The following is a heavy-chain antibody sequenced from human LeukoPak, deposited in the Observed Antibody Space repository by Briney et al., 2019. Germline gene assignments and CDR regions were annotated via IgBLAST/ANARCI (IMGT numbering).Heavy chain of an antibody. J-gene: IGHJ4*02. CDR1: GYTFTSYD. V-gene: IGHV1-2*04. CDR3: ARDGGGAAAGTGFDY. CDR2: INPNSGGT. Sequence: ASVKVSCKASGYTFTSYDINWVRQATGQGLEWMGWINPNSGGTNYAQKFQGWVTMTRDTSISTAYMELSRLRSDDTAVYYCARDGGGAAAGTGFDYWGQGTLVTVSS. D-gene: IGHD6-13*01.